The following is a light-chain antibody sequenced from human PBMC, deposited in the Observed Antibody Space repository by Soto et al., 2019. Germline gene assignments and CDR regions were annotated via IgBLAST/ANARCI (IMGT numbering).Light chain of an antibody. CDR1: QMVLYSSNNKNY. CDR2: AAS. V-gene: IGKV1-39*01. Sequence: DIVMTQSPDSLAVSLGERATINCKSIQMVLYSSNNKNYLNWYQQKPGKAPKLLIYAASSLHSGVPSRFSGSGSGTDFTLTISSLQPEDFATYSCQQTYRTPLTFGGGTKVDIK. J-gene: IGKJ4*01. CDR3: QQTYRTPLT.